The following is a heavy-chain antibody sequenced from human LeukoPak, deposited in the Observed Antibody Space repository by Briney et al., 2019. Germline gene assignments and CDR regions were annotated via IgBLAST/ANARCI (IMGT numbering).Heavy chain of an antibody. D-gene: IGHD3-10*01. V-gene: IGHV3-21*01. J-gene: IGHJ4*02. Sequence: PGGSLRLSCAASGFTFSSYSMNWVRQAPGKGLEWVSSISSSSSYIYYADSVKGRFTISRDNAENSLYLQMNSLRAEDTAVYYCAREDHGSGSYFDYWGQGTLVTVSS. CDR2: ISSSSSYI. CDR3: AREDHGSGSYFDY. CDR1: GFTFSSYS.